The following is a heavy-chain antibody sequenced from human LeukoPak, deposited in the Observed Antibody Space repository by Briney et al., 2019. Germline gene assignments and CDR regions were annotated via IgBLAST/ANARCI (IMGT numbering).Heavy chain of an antibody. CDR1: GFTFSSYE. Sequence: GGSLRLSCAASGFTFSSYEMNWVRQAPGKGLEWVSYISSSGSTIYYADSVKGRFTISRDNAKNSLYLQMNSLRAEDTAVYYCARGGGYSYGYAIDYWGQGTLVTVSS. J-gene: IGHJ4*02. D-gene: IGHD5-18*01. CDR2: ISSSGSTI. CDR3: ARGGGYSYGYAIDY. V-gene: IGHV3-48*03.